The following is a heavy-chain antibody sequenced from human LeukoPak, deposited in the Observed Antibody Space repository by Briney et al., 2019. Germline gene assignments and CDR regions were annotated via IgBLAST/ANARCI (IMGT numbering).Heavy chain of an antibody. Sequence: GGSLRLSCVASGFTVSSNYMSWVRQAPGKGLEWVSLIYSSDGAYYADSVKGRFTISRDNSKNTLYLQMNSLRAEDTAVYYCARDADSWGRGTLVTVSS. V-gene: IGHV3-66*01. J-gene: IGHJ4*02. CDR1: GFTVSSNY. CDR3: ARDADS. CDR2: IYSSDGA.